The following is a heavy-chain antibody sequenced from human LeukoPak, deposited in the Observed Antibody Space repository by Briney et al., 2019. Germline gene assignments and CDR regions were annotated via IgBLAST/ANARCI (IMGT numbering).Heavy chain of an antibody. J-gene: IGHJ3*02. V-gene: IGHV4-30-2*01. CDR1: GGSISSGGCY. D-gene: IGHD3-22*01. CDR3: ARAIYYYDSSGYYYREAFDI. Sequence: SETLSLTCTVSGGSISSGGCYWSWIRQPPGKGLEWIGYIYHSGSTYYNPSLKSRVTISVDRSKNQFSLKLSSVTAADTAVYYCARAIYYYDSSGYYYREAFDIWGQGTMVTVSS. CDR2: IYHSGST.